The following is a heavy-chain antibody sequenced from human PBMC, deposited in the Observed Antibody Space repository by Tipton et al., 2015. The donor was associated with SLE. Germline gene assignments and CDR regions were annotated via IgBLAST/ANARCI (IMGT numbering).Heavy chain of an antibody. CDR2: INHGGIT. V-gene: IGHV4-34*01. CDR1: GGSFSGYY. J-gene: IGHJ4*02. D-gene: IGHD4-23*01. Sequence: TLSLTCAVYGGSFSGYYWSWIRQPPGKGLEWIGEINHGGITNYNPFLKSRVTISVDTSKNQFSLNVTSVTAADTAVYYCARGGGPLDYWGQGTLVTISS. CDR3: ARGGGPLDY.